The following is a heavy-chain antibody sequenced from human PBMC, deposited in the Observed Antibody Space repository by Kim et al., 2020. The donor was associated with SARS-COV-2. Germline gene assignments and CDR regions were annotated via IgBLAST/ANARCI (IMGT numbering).Heavy chain of an antibody. CDR2: ISSSSSYT. D-gene: IGHD6-13*01. Sequence: GGSLRLSCAASGFTFSDYYMSWIRQAPGKGLEWVSYISSSSSYTNYADSVKGRFTISRDNAKNSLYLQMNSLRAEDTAVYYCARETPLGAAGSDYWGQGTLVTVSS. CDR1: GFTFSDYY. CDR3: ARETPLGAAGSDY. V-gene: IGHV3-11*06. J-gene: IGHJ4*02.